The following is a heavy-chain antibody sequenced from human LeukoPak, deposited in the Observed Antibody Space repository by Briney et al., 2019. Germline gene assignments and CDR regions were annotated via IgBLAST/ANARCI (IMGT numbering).Heavy chain of an antibody. CDR1: GFTFSSYG. CDR3: AGGYGEYYYGMDV. CDR2: IWYDGSNK. D-gene: IGHD4-17*01. Sequence: QPGGSLRLSCAATGFTFSSYGMHWVRQAPGKGLEWVAVIWYDGSNKCYADSVKSRFTISRDNSKNTLYLQTNSLRAEDTAVYYCAGGYGEYYYGMDVWGQGTTVTVSS. J-gene: IGHJ6*02. V-gene: IGHV3-33*01.